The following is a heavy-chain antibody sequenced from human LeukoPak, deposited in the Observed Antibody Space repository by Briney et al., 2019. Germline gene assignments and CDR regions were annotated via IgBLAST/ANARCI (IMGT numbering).Heavy chain of an antibody. CDR2: ISCRVDSK. J-gene: IGHJ4*02. CDR3: AKDSPVCTY. D-gene: IGHD2-8*01. Sequence: WXSXXXXKVVELGSGISCRVDSKYSAESVKGGFTISRDSSKNTLYLQMESLRAEDTAIYYCAKDSPVCTYWGQGTLVTVSS. V-gene: IGHV3-23*01.